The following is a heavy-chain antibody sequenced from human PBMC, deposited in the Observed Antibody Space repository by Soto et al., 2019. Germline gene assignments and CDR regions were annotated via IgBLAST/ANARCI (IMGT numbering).Heavy chain of an antibody. Sequence: ASVKVSCKASGYTFTSYDINWVRQATGQGLEWMGWMNPNSGNTGYAQKFQGRVTMTRNTSISTAYMELSSLRSEDTAVYYCAREGSGYAYYYGMDVWGQGTTVTVSS. D-gene: IGHD3-22*01. V-gene: IGHV1-8*01. CDR1: GYTFTSYD. J-gene: IGHJ6*02. CDR3: AREGSGYAYYYGMDV. CDR2: MNPNSGNT.